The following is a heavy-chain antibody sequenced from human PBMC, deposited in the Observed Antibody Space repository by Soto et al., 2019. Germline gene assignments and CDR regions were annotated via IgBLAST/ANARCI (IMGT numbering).Heavy chain of an antibody. CDR3: ARGPDCTKGVCYTHYSDS. CDR1: GGSFSGYY. CDR2: INHSGNT. V-gene: IGHV4-34*01. Sequence: SETLSLTCAVYGGSFSGYYWSWIRQPPGKGLEWIGEINHSGNTNYNPSLKSRFTMSVDTSKNQFSLNLRSVTAADTAVYYFARGPDCTKGVCYTHYSDSWGQGTLVTVSS. J-gene: IGHJ4*02. D-gene: IGHD2-8*01.